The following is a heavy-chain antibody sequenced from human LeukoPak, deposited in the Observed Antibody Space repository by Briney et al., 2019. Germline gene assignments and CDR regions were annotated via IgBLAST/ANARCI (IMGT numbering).Heavy chain of an antibody. V-gene: IGHV1-18*01. D-gene: IGHD3-9*01. CDR2: TYNTYT. J-gene: IGHJ4*02. CDR3: ARALAQGGSFDLYYFDS. CDR1: GYTSTTYG. Sequence: ASVKVSCKTSGYTSTTYGISWVRQAPGQGLEWMGRTYNTYTHYAQTLRDRLTMTTDTSTSTSYMELRSLRSDDTAVYCCARALAQGGSFDLYYFDSWGQGSLVTVSS.